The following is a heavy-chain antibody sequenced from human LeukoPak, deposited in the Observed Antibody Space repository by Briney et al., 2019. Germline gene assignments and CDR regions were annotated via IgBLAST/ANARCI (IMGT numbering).Heavy chain of an antibody. J-gene: IGHJ4*02. Sequence: PGGSLRLSCAASGFIFNSYAMSWVRQAPGKGLEWVSAISGSGANTYYAASVKGRFTISRDTSQNALYLQMNSLRAEDTAVYYCAKTGISTSYMYFDFWGQGTLVTVSS. V-gene: IGHV3-23*01. CDR3: AKTGISTSYMYFDF. CDR2: ISGSGANT. D-gene: IGHD2-2*01. CDR1: GFIFNSYA.